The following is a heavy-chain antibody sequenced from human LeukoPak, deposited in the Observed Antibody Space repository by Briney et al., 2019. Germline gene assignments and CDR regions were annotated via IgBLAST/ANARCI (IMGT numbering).Heavy chain of an antibody. Sequence: GGSLRLSCAASGFTFSDYYMSWIRQAPGKGLEWVSYISSSGSTIYYADSVKGRFTISRDNAKNSLYLQMNSLRAEDTAVCYCARDSQLWLLSSFYYYYYYMDVWGKGTTVTVSS. D-gene: IGHD5-18*01. CDR1: GFTFSDYY. J-gene: IGHJ6*03. CDR3: ARDSQLWLLSSFYYYYYYMDV. CDR2: ISSSGSTI. V-gene: IGHV3-11*04.